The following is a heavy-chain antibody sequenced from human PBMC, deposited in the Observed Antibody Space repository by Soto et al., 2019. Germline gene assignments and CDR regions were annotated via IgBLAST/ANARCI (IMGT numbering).Heavy chain of an antibody. J-gene: IGHJ4*02. CDR3: ARRDYASGSLREDYFDY. D-gene: IGHD3-10*01. V-gene: IGHV4-39*01. CDR2: IYNGGST. CDR1: GDSISSSSSSISSGSYY. Sequence: TLFLTCTVSGDSISSSSSSISSGSYYWGWIRQPPGKGPEWIGGIYNGGSTYYNPSLKSRVTISVDTSKNQFSPKLSSVTAAVTAVYYCARRDYASGSLREDYFDYWGQGTPVTVSS.